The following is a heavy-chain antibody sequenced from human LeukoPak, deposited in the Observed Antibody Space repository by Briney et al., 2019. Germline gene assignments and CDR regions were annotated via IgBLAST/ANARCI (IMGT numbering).Heavy chain of an antibody. CDR1: GFTFSSYG. V-gene: IGHV3-33*01. J-gene: IGHJ4*02. Sequence: GGSLRLSCAASGFTFSSYGMHWARQAPGKGLEWVAVIWYDGSNKYYADSVKGRFTISRDNSKNTLYLQMNSLRAEDTAVYYCARWGNYYDSSGPGDYWGQGTLVTVSS. D-gene: IGHD3-22*01. CDR2: IWYDGSNK. CDR3: ARWGNYYDSSGPGDY.